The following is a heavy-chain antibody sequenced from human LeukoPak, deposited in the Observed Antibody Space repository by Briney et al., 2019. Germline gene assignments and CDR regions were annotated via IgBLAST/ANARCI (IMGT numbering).Heavy chain of an antibody. D-gene: IGHD6-6*01. CDR2: INSDGSEG. V-gene: IGHV3-7*03. CDR1: GFTFSGFW. CDR3: ARSSYSSSSSV. Sequence: GGSLRLSCAVSGFTFSGFWMSWSRQAPGKGLEWVASINSDGSEGYYADVVKGRFTISRDNAKNSLYLQINSQRAEDTAVYYCARSSYSSSSSVWGQGTMVTVSS. J-gene: IGHJ3*01.